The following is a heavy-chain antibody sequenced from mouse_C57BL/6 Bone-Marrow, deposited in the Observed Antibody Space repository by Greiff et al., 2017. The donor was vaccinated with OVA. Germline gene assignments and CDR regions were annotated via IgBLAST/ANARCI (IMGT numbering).Heavy chain of an antibody. D-gene: IGHD2-3*01. CDR2: ISSGGDYI. V-gene: IGHV5-9-1*02. CDR1: GFTFSSYA. J-gene: IGHJ4*01. Sequence: DVQLVESGEGLVKPGGSLKLSCAASGFTFSSYAMSWVRQTPEKRLEWVAYISSGGDYIYYADTVKGRFTISRDNARNTLYLQMSSLKSEDTAMYYCTRDPYDGYYLYAMDYWGQGTSVTVSS. CDR3: TRDPYDGYYLYAMDY.